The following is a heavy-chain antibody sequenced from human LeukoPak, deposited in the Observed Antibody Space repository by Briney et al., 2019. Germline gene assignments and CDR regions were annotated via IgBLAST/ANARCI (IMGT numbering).Heavy chain of an antibody. D-gene: IGHD3-10*01. CDR3: AREEAPRYYYYGSGSYYNDYYYYYYYMDV. J-gene: IGHJ6*03. CDR1: GYTFTSYY. Sequence: ASVKVSCKASGYTFTSYYMHWVRQAPGQGLEWMGIINPSGGSTSYAQKFQGSVTMTRDTSTSTVYMELSSLRSEDTAVYYCAREEAPRYYYYGSGSYYNDYYYYYYYMDVWGKGTTVTVSS. CDR2: INPSGGST. V-gene: IGHV1-46*01.